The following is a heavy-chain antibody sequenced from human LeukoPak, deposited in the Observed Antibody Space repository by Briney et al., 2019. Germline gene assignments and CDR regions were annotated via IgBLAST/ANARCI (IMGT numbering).Heavy chain of an antibody. J-gene: IGHJ4*02. CDR2: IYHSGST. D-gene: IGHD2-15*01. CDR1: GGSISSGGYS. CDR3: ARDLGYCSGGSCPGY. V-gene: IGHV4-30-2*01. Sequence: SETLSLTCAVSGGSISSGGYSWSWIRQPPGKGLEWIGYIYHSGSTYYNPSLKSRVTISVDRSKNQFSLKLSSVTAADTAVYYCARDLGYCSGGSCPGYWGQGTLVTVSS.